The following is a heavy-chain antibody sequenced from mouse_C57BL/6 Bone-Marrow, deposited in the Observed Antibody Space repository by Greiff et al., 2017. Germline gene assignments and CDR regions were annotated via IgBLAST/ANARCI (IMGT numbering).Heavy chain of an antibody. Sequence: EVKLVESGGGLVKPGGSLKLSCAASGFTFSDYGMHWVRQAPEKGLEWVAYISSGSSTIYYADTVKGRFTISRDNAKNTLFLQMTSLRSEDTAMYYCARSGYALAWFAYWGQGTLVTVSA. CDR2: ISSGSSTI. CDR1: GFTFSDYG. D-gene: IGHD2-2*01. CDR3: ARSGYALAWFAY. V-gene: IGHV5-17*01. J-gene: IGHJ3*01.